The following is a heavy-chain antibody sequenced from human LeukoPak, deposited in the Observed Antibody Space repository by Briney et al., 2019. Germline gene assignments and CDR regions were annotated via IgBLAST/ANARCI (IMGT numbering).Heavy chain of an antibody. J-gene: IGHJ5*02. CDR3: VREDGWLDP. Sequence: PSETLSLTCTVSGGSMKSYYWNWIRQPPGKGLEWIGYIYYSGSINYNPSLKSRVTISIDMSMNQFSLKLSSVTAADTAVYYCVREDGWLDPWGQGTLVTVFS. CDR1: GGSMKSYY. V-gene: IGHV4-59*01. CDR2: IYYSGSI.